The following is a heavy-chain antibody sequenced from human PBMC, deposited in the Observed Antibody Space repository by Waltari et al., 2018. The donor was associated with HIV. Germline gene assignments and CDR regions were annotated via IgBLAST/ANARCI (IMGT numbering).Heavy chain of an antibody. CDR1: GFTFSSYG. CDR3: AKDGTPRGYDQKAFDI. Sequence: QVQLVESGGGVVQPGGSLRLSCAASGFTFSSYGMHWVRQAPGKGLEWVAFIRYDGSNKYYADSVKGRFTISRDNSKNTLYLQMNSLRAEDTAVYYCAKDGTPRGYDQKAFDIWGQGTMVTVSS. CDR2: IRYDGSNK. D-gene: IGHD5-12*01. V-gene: IGHV3-30*02. J-gene: IGHJ3*02.